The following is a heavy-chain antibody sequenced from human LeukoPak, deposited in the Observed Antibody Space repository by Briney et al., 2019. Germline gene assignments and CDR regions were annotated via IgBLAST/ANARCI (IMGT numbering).Heavy chain of an antibody. CDR2: INHSGST. Sequence: SETLSLTCAVYGGSFSGYYWSWIRQLPGKGLEWIGEINHSGSTNYNPSLKSRVTISVDTSKNQFSLKLSSVTAADTAVYYCARTTIFGVAPKARGDGMDVWGQGTTVTVSS. J-gene: IGHJ6*02. D-gene: IGHD3-3*01. CDR3: ARTTIFGVAPKARGDGMDV. CDR1: GGSFSGYY. V-gene: IGHV4-34*01.